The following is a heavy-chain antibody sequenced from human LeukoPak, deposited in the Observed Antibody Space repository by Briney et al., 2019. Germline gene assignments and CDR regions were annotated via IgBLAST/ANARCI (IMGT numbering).Heavy chain of an antibody. CDR3: ARDLAGAARRYFDY. V-gene: IGHV1-69*13. Sequence: SVKVSCKASGGTFISYAISWVRQAPGQGLEWMGGIIPIFGTANYAQKFQGRVTITADESTSTAYMELSSLRSEDTAVYYCARDLAGAARRYFDYWGQGTLVTVSS. D-gene: IGHD6-6*01. J-gene: IGHJ4*02. CDR1: GGTFISYA. CDR2: IIPIFGTA.